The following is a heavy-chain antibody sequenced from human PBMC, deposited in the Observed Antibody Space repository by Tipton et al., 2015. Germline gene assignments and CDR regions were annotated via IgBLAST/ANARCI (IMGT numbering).Heavy chain of an antibody. D-gene: IGHD5-18*01. V-gene: IGHV5-51*01. Sequence: QLVQSGAEVHKPGESLRISCKGSGYTFTDYWLGWVRQMPGKGLEWVGNIFPGDSDTRYSPSFQGQVTISADRSITTAYLQWRSLKASDTALYYCARQYTAYDHWGQGTLVTVSS. CDR1: GYTFTDYW. CDR3: ARQYTAYDH. CDR2: IFPGDSDT. J-gene: IGHJ4*02.